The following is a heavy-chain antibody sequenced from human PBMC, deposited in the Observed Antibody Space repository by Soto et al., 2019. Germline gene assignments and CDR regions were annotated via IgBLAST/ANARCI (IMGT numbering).Heavy chain of an antibody. Sequence: EVQLLESGGGLVQPGGSLRLSCAASGFIFSSYAMSWVRQAPGKGLEWVSVISGSGGSTYYADSVEGRFTISRDNSKNTLYLQINSLRAEDTAVYYCAKGPGFSYASHTLDVWGQGTTVAVSS. CDR1: GFIFSSYA. CDR3: AKGPGFSYASHTLDV. CDR2: ISGSGGST. D-gene: IGHD5-18*01. V-gene: IGHV3-23*01. J-gene: IGHJ6*02.